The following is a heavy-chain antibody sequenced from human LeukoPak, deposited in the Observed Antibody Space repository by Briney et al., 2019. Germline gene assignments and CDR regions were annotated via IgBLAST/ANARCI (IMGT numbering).Heavy chain of an antibody. CDR3: ARDRGYCRGTTCYAYHFDC. CDR1: GFTFSDYS. V-gene: IGHV3-21*01. Sequence: GGSLRVSCAASGFTFSDYSMNWVRQAPGKGLEWVSSISSSSGYMKYAESVRGRFTISRDNAKNSLYLHMSSLRAEDTAVYYCARDRGYCRGTTCYAYHFDCWGQGTLVTVSS. CDR2: ISSSSGYM. J-gene: IGHJ4*02. D-gene: IGHD2-2*01.